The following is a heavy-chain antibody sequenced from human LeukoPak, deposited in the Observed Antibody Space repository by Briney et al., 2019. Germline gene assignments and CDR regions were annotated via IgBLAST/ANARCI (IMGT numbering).Heavy chain of an antibody. CDR1: GYTFTSYD. CDR3: AIGYYDFWSGYSPLMRYYYYGMDV. V-gene: IGHV1-8*01. Sequence: ASVKVSCKASGYTFTSYDINWVRQATGQGLEWMGWMNPNSGNTGYAQKFQGRVTMTRNTSTSTAYMELSSLRSEDTAVYYCAIGYYDFWSGYSPLMRYYYYGMDVWGQGTTITVSS. D-gene: IGHD3-3*01. CDR2: MNPNSGNT. J-gene: IGHJ6*02.